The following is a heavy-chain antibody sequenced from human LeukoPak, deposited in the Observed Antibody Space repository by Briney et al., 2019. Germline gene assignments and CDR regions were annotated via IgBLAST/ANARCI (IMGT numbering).Heavy chain of an antibody. J-gene: IGHJ5*02. Sequence: SETLSLTCTVSGGSISSGSYYWSWIRQPAGKGLEWIGRIYTSGSTNYNPSLKSRVTISADTSKNQFSLKLSSVTAADTAVYYCARDQGWFDPWGQGTLVTVSS. V-gene: IGHV4-61*02. CDR1: GGSISSGSYY. CDR3: ARDQGWFDP. CDR2: IYTSGST.